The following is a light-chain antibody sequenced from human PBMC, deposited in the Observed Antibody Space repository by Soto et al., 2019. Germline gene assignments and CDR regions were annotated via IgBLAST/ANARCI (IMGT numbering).Light chain of an antibody. CDR2: EAF. V-gene: IGLV2-14*01. Sequence: QSVLTQPASVSGSPGQSITISCTGTNSDVGGYDFVSWYQQHPGKVPTLVLYEAFNRPSGASNRLSGSKSGNTASLTISGLQSEYEAGYYCFSYTESASGVVGSGTKVTVL. CDR1: NSDVGGYDF. CDR3: FSYTESASGV. J-gene: IGLJ1*01.